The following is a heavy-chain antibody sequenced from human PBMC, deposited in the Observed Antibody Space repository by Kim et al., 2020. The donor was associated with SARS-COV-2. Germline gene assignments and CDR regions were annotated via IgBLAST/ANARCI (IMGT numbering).Heavy chain of an antibody. J-gene: IGHJ4*02. CDR1: GGSVSSGSYY. CDR2: IYYSGST. CDR3: ARGHCSSTSCYWGL. V-gene: IGHV4-61*01. D-gene: IGHD2-2*01. Sequence: SETLSLTCTVSGGSVSSGSYYWSWIRQPPGKGLEWIGYIYYSGSTNYNPSLKSRVTISVDTSKNQFSLKLSSVTAADTAVYYCARGHCSSTSCYWGLWGQGTLVTVSS.